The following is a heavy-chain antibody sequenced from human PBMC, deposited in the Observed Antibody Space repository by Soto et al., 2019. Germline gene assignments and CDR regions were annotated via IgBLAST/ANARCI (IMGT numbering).Heavy chain of an antibody. CDR3: ARIRWASSWYPQPPHYYYSGMDV. J-gene: IGHJ6*02. CDR1: GYTFTSYG. CDR2: ISAYNGNT. D-gene: IGHD6-13*01. V-gene: IGHV1-18*01. Sequence: ASVKVSCKASGYTFTSYGISWVRQAPGQGLEWMGWISAYNGNTNYAQKLQGRVTMTTDTSTSTAYMELRSLRSDDTAVYYCARIRWASSWYPQPPHYYYSGMDVWGQGTTVTVSS.